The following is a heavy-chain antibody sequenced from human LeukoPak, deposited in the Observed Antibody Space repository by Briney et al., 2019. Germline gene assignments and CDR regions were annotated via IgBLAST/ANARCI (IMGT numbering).Heavy chain of an antibody. CDR2: IWYDGSQT. CDR1: GFTFSRFG. J-gene: IGHJ4*02. V-gene: IGHV3-33*01. Sequence: GGSPRLSCATSGFTFSRFGMNWVRQVPGKGLEWVAVIWYDGSQTKYADSVKGRFTVSRDNSKNTLYLEMKSLRAEDTAVYFCARDGGGDASGYYFSDYFDHWGQGTLVTVSS. D-gene: IGHD3-22*01. CDR3: ARDGGGDASGYYFSDYFDH.